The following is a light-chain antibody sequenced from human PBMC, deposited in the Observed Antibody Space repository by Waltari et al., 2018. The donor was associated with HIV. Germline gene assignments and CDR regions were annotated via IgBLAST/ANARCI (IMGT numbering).Light chain of an antibody. V-gene: IGLV1-51*01. CDR1: SSNIGNDY. CDR3: GTWDSSLSVVV. CDR2: DNN. Sequence: QSVLTQPPSVSAAPGQKVTISCSGSSSNIGNDYVSWYQQLPGTAPKLLIYDNNERPSEIPDRFSGSKSGTSATLGITDYYCGTWDSSLSVVVFGGGTKLTVL. J-gene: IGLJ2*01.